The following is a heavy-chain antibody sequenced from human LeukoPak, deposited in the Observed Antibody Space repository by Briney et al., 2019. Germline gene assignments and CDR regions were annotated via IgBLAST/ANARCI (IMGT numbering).Heavy chain of an antibody. Sequence: PSETLSLTCTVSGGSISSGDYYWNWIRQPPGKGLEWIGYISFSGGTNYNPSLKSRVTISVDTSKNQFSLKLSSVTAADTAVYYCAREFSWSGFFDYWGQGTLVTVSS. CDR3: AREFSWSGFFDY. D-gene: IGHD3-3*01. CDR1: GGSISSGDYY. J-gene: IGHJ4*02. CDR2: ISFSGGT. V-gene: IGHV4-61*08.